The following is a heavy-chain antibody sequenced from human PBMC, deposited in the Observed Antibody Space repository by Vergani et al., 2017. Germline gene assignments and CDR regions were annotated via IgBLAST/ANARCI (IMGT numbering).Heavy chain of an antibody. V-gene: IGHV3-9*01. Sequence: EVQLVESGGGLVQPSRSLRLSCAASGFTFDDYAMHWVRQAPGKGLEWVSGISWNSGSIGYADSVKGRFTISRDNAKNSLYLQMNSLRAEDTALYYCAKDISYYGSGSYPLFDYWGQGTLVTVSS. J-gene: IGHJ4*02. CDR3: AKDISYYGSGSYPLFDY. CDR2: ISWNSGSI. CDR1: GFTFDDYA. D-gene: IGHD3-10*01.